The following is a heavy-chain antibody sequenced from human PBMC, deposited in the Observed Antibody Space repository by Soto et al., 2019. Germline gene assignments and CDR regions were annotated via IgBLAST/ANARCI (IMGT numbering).Heavy chain of an antibody. CDR3: TRDASRDSSARGWFDP. V-gene: IGHV3-21*01. Sequence: PXVSLQLSCAASGLTFRSFTMNWVRQAPGKGLEWVSTISSNSAYIYYTDALRGRFTISRDNAKNSLHLQMNSLRAEDTAVYYCTRDASRDSSARGWFDPWGPGTLVTAPQ. CDR2: ISSNSAYI. J-gene: IGHJ5*02. D-gene: IGHD6-13*01. CDR1: GLTFRSFT.